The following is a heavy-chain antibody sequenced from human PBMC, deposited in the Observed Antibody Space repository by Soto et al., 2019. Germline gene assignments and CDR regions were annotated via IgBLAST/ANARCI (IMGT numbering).Heavy chain of an antibody. J-gene: IGHJ5*02. CDR3: ARVETGTASNWFDP. CDR1: GDSVSSNSAA. Sequence: SQTLSLTCAISGDSVSSNSAACNWIRQSPSRGLEWLGRTYYRSKWYNDYAVSVKSRITINPDTSKNQFSLQLNSVTPEDTAVYYCARVETGTASNWFDPWGQGTLVTVSS. D-gene: IGHD1-7*01. V-gene: IGHV6-1*01. CDR2: TYYRSKWYN.